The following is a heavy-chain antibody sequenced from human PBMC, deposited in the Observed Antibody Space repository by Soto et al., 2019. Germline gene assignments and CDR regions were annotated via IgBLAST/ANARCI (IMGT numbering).Heavy chain of an antibody. V-gene: IGHV1-18*01. Sequence: ASVKVSCKASGYTFSSIGISWVRQAPGQGLEWMGWISPYKGNTHYAQGLQGRVTMTPDTSTSTAYMELRSLRSDDTAVYYCARDLDASGSYYTDYWGQGTLVTVSS. CDR1: GYTFSSIG. CDR2: ISPYKGNT. D-gene: IGHD3-10*01. CDR3: ARDLDASGSYYTDY. J-gene: IGHJ4*02.